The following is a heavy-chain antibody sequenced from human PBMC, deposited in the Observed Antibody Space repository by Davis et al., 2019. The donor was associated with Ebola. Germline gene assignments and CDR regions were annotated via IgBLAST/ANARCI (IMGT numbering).Heavy chain of an antibody. CDR2: ISSRATTI. J-gene: IGHJ6*02. CDR3: ARALVQGVIPRRHYYYYGMDV. CDR1: GFTFTNYA. Sequence: GGSLRLSCAASGFTFTNYAMSWVRQAPGKGLEWVSVISSRATTIYYADSVKGRFTISRDNAKNSLYLQMNSLRAEDTAVYYCARALVQGVIPRRHYYYYGMDVWGQGTTVTVSS. D-gene: IGHD3-10*01. V-gene: IGHV3-11*01.